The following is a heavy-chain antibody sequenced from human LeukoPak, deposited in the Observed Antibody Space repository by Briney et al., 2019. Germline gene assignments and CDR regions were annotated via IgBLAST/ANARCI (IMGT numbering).Heavy chain of an antibody. V-gene: IGHV4-59*11. Sequence: SETLSLTCAVSDDSFSSHYWTWIRQPPGKGLEWIGYISYIGSTNYNPSPKSRVTISIDTSRNQFSLRLSSVTAADTAVCYCARDLVTVTKGFDIWGQGTMVSVSS. CDR2: ISYIGST. CDR3: ARDLVTVTKGFDI. D-gene: IGHD4-17*01. J-gene: IGHJ3*02. CDR1: DDSFSSHY.